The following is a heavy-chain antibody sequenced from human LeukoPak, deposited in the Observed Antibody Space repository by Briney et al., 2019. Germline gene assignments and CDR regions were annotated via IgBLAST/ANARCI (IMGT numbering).Heavy chain of an antibody. CDR2: IANDGKDK. CDR1: GFTFSRYG. D-gene: IGHD2-2*01. Sequence: GGSLRLSCAASGFTFSRYGLHWVRQAPGKGLEWVVVIANDGKDKKYADSVKGRFTISSDNSKSTLYLQMNSLRAEDTAVYYCAKDQQVGAAAYYFDSWGQGTLVTVSS. J-gene: IGHJ4*02. V-gene: IGHV3-30*18. CDR3: AKDQQVGAAAYYFDS.